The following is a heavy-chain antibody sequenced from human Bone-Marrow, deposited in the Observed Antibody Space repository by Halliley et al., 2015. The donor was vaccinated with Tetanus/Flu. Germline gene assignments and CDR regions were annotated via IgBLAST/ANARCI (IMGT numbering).Heavy chain of an antibody. CDR2: IYPDDSDT. CDR1: GYTFSDHW. V-gene: IGHV5-51*01. J-gene: IGHJ4*02. Sequence: QLVQSGAEVRKPGESLKISCKGSGYTFSDHWIAWVRQMPGKGLEWMGIIYPDDSDTTYSPSFRGQVTISVDKSITTAYLQWSSLKASDTAMYYCARRRSGGRFFDYWGQGTLVTVSS. CDR3: ARRRSGGRFFDY. D-gene: IGHD6-19*01.